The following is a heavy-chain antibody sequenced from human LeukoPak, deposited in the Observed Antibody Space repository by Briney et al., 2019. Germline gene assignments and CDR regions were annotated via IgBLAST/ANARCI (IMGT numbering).Heavy chain of an antibody. CDR3: ATTPSSTSSNWFDP. CDR2: IIPIFGTA. V-gene: IGHV1-69*13. CDR1: GGTFSSYA. J-gene: IGHJ5*02. D-gene: IGHD2-2*01. Sequence: SVKVSCKASGGTFSSYAISWVRQAPGQGLEWMGGIIPIFGTANYAQKFQGRVTITADESTSTAYMELSSLRSEDTAVYYCATTPSSTSSNWFDPWGQGTLVTVSS.